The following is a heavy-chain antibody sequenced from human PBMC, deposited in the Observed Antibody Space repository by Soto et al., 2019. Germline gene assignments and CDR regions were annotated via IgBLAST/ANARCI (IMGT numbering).Heavy chain of an antibody. CDR3: ARDAHETYYDFWSGYYPWSYYGMDV. Sequence: LRLSCAASGFTFSDYYMSWIRQAPGKGLEWVSYISSSSSYTNYADSVKGRFTISRDNAKNSLYLQMNSLRAEDTAVYYCARDAHETYYDFWSGYYPWSYYGMDVWGQGTTVTVSS. CDR2: ISSSSSYT. V-gene: IGHV3-11*06. CDR1: GFTFSDYY. J-gene: IGHJ6*02. D-gene: IGHD3-3*01.